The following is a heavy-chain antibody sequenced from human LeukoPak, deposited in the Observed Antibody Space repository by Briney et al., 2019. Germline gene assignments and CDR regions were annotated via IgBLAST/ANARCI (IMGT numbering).Heavy chain of an antibody. CDR1: GVTFSSYW. J-gene: IGHJ4*02. CDR2: IDSDGIGT. Sequence: TGGSLRLSCAASGVTFSSYWMHWVRQAPGEGLVWVSRIDSDGIGTVYADSVKGRFTISRDNAKNTLYLQMNSLRAEDTAVYYCARGSSSGHYFDYWGQGTLVTVSS. CDR3: ARGSSSGHYFDY. V-gene: IGHV3-74*01. D-gene: IGHD6-6*01.